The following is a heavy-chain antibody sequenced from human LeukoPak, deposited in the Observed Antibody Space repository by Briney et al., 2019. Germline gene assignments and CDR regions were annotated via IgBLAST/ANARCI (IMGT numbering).Heavy chain of an antibody. CDR2: IIPIFGTA. J-gene: IGHJ4*02. CDR3: ARATYYYDSNTPYGYFDY. V-gene: IGHV1-69*05. CDR1: GGTFSSYA. Sequence: GASVTVSCKASGGTFSSYAISWVRQAPGQGLEWMGGIIPIFGTANYAQKFQGRVTITTDESTSTAYMELSSLRSEDTAVYYRARATYYYDSNTPYGYFDYWGQGTLVTVSS. D-gene: IGHD3-22*01.